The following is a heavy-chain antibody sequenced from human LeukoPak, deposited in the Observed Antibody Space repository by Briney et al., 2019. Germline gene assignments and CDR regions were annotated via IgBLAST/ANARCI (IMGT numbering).Heavy chain of an antibody. V-gene: IGHV3-30-3*01. CDR1: GFTFSSSP. J-gene: IGHJ3*02. D-gene: IGHD4-11*01. Sequence: PGGSLRLSCAASGFTFSSSPMHWVRQAPGKGLEWVAVISYGGNNEDYADSVKGRFTISRDNSKNTLYLQMNSLRAEDTAEYYCAKGDSPDYAFDIWGQGTMVTVSS. CDR3: AKGDSPDYAFDI. CDR2: ISYGGNNE.